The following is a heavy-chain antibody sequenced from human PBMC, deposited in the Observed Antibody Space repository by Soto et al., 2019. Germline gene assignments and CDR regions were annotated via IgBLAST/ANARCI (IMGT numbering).Heavy chain of an antibody. D-gene: IGHD1-1*01. CDR2: SSNSGSFT. J-gene: IGHJ4*02. Sequence: LRLSCAASGFTFSDYYMSWIRQAPGKGLEWIGYSSNSGSFTGYADSVKGRFSISRDNAKKSLYLQINSLRGEDAAIYYCVRSGDNYNLLDYWGQGTPVTVSS. V-gene: IGHV3-11*06. CDR1: GFTFSDYY. CDR3: VRSGDNYNLLDY.